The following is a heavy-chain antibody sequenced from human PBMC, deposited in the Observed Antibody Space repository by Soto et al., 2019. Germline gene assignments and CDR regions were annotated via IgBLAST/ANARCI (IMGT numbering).Heavy chain of an antibody. D-gene: IGHD6-6*01. CDR2: IDPDDSET. Sequence: EVQLVQSGAEVKKPGDSLKISCKGSGYSFTAYWIAWVRQMPGKGLECMGIIDPDDSETRYSPSFQGQVTISADKSINTAYLQWNSLEASDTAIYYCARLLTQLADIDYWCQGTLVTVSS. V-gene: IGHV5-51*01. CDR3: ARLLTQLADIDY. CDR1: GYSFTAYW. J-gene: IGHJ4*02.